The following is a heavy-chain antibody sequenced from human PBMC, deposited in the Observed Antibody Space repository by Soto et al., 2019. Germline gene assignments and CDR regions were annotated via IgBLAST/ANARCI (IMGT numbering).Heavy chain of an antibody. V-gene: IGHV3-30*18. Sequence: QVQLVEPGGGVVQPGRSLRLSCAASGFTFSSYGMHWVRQAPGKGLEWVAVISYDGSNKYYADSVKGRFTISRDNSKNTLYLQMNSLRAEDTAVYYCAKDQDFSSVMYYYYYGMDVWGQGTTVTVSS. J-gene: IGHJ6*02. D-gene: IGHD6-25*01. CDR3: AKDQDFSSVMYYYYYGMDV. CDR2: ISYDGSNK. CDR1: GFTFSSYG.